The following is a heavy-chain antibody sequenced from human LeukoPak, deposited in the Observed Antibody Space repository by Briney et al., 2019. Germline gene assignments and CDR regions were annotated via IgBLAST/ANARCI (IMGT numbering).Heavy chain of an antibody. CDR3: AKTRPWGAAAGNY. J-gene: IGHJ4*02. CDR2: ISWNSGSI. V-gene: IGHV3-9*01. D-gene: IGHD6-13*01. CDR1: GFTFDDYA. Sequence: SLRLSCAASGFTFDDYAMHWVRQAPGKGLEWVSGISWNSGSIGYADSVKGRFAISRDNAKNSLYLQMNSLRAEDTAVYYCAKTRPWGAAAGNYWGQGTLVTVSS.